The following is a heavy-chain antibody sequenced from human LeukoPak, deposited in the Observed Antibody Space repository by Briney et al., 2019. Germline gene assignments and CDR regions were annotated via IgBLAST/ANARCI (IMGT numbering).Heavy chain of an antibody. CDR2: ISSSGSTI. V-gene: IGHV3-11*04. CDR1: GFTFSDYY. Sequence: GGSLRLSCAASGFTFSDYYMSWIRQAPGKGLEWVSCISSSGSTIYYADSVKGRFTISRDNAKNSLYLQMNSLRAEDTAVYYCARDPGALVVSPTYYFDYWGQGTLVTVSS. CDR3: ARDPGALVVSPTYYFDY. D-gene: IGHD2-15*01. J-gene: IGHJ4*02.